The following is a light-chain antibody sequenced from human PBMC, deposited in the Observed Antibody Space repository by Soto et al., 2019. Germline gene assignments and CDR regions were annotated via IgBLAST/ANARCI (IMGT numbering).Light chain of an antibody. CDR1: SSNIGAGYA. CDR3: QSVDRGTSGVYD. Sequence: QSVLTQPPSVSGARGQRVTISCTGSSSNIGAGYAVHWFQQLPGIAPKLLIFGNNNRPSGVPDRFSGSKSGTSASLAITGIQAEDEGDYYCQSVDRGTSGVYDFAVGTKATVL. CDR2: GNN. J-gene: IGLJ1*01. V-gene: IGLV1-40*01.